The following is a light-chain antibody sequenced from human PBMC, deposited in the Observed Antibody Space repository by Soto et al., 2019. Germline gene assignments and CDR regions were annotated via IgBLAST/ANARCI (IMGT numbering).Light chain of an antibody. J-gene: IGLJ3*02. Sequence: QSALTQPASVSGSPGQSITISCTGTISDVGAYNYVSWYQQHSGKAPKLIIYEVTNRPSGVSNRFSASKSGNTASLTIFGLQAEDEADYYCSSYTSSSSWVFGGGTKLTVL. V-gene: IGLV2-14*01. CDR2: EVT. CDR1: ISDVGAYNY. CDR3: SSYTSSSSWV.